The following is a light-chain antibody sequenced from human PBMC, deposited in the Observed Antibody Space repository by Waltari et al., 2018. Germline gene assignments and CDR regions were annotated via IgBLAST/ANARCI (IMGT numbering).Light chain of an antibody. J-gene: IGKJ2*01. CDR3: MQGSHWPLYT. CDR1: QSLKHSDGNTY. V-gene: IGKV2-30*02. CDR2: KVS. Sequence: DVVMTQSPLSLPVTLGQPASISCRSSQSLKHSDGNTYLNWFQQRPGQSPRRLIYKVSNRDSGVPDRFSGSGSGTDFTLKISRVETEDIGVYFCMQGSHWPLYTFGQGTKLEIK.